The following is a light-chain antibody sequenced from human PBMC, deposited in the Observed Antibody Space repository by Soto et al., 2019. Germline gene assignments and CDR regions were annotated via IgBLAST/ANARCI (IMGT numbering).Light chain of an antibody. J-gene: IGLJ1*01. CDR1: SSDVGGYNY. Sequence: QSVVTQPASVSGSPGQSITISCTGTSSDVGGYNYVSWYQQHPGKAPKLMIYDVSNRPSGVSNRFSGSKSGNTASLTISGLQAEGEADYYCSSYTSSTFYVFGTGTKVTVL. CDR3: SSYTSSTFYV. CDR2: DVS. V-gene: IGLV2-14*01.